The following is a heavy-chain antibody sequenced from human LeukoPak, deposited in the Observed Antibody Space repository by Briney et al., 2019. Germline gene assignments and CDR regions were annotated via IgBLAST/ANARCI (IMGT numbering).Heavy chain of an antibody. Sequence: SETLSLTCAVYGGPFSSYYWSWIRQPPGKGLEWIGYIYYSGSTNYNPSLKSRVTISVDTSKNQFSLTLSSVTAADTAVYYCARGGGYYPFNWFDPWGQGTLVTVSS. V-gene: IGHV4-59*01. D-gene: IGHD3-22*01. CDR3: ARGGGYYPFNWFDP. J-gene: IGHJ5*02. CDR2: IYYSGST. CDR1: GGPFSSYY.